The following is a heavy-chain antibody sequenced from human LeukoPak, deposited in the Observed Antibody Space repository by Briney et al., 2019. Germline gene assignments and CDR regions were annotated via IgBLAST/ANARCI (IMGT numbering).Heavy chain of an antibody. D-gene: IGHD3-3*01. Sequence: ASVKVSCKASGYTFTNYYMHWVRQAPGEGLEWMGIINPRGGSTSYAQKFQGRVTMTRDTSTTTVYMELSSLRSEDTAVYYCARGGPTYYDFWSGYYTVDYWGQGTLVTVSS. CDR3: ARGGPTYYDFWSGYYTVDY. V-gene: IGHV1-46*01. CDR2: INPRGGST. J-gene: IGHJ4*02. CDR1: GYTFTNYY.